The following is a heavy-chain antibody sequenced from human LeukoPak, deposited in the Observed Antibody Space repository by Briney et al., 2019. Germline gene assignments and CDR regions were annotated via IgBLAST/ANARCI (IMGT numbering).Heavy chain of an antibody. D-gene: IGHD3-10*02. CDR1: GYTFSPYW. J-gene: IGHJ5*02. CDR3: TRENYVPDS. Sequence: GGSLRLSCVASGYTFSPYWMSWVRQIPGKGLEWVASISNGGGATSYVDSVRGRFTISRDDAKNSLFLQMNGLRSDDTAVYYCTRENYVPDSWGQGTLVTVSS. V-gene: IGHV3-7*03. CDR2: ISNGGGAT.